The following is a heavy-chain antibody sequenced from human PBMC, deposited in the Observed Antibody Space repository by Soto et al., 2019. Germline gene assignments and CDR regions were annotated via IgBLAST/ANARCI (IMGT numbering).Heavy chain of an antibody. V-gene: IGHV3-9*01. J-gene: IGHJ3*02. CDR3: AKDIALAGAGTGAFDI. CDR1: GFTFDDYA. Sequence: GGSLRLSCAASGFTFDDYAMHWVRQAPGKGLEWVSGISWNSGSIGYADSVKGRFTISRDNAKNSLYLQMNSLRAEDTALYSCAKDIALAGAGTGAFDIWGQGTMVTVSS. D-gene: IGHD6-19*01. CDR2: ISWNSGSI.